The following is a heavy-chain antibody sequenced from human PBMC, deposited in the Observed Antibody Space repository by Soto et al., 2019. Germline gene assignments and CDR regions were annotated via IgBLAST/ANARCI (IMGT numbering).Heavy chain of an antibody. CDR1: GFTFSSYA. D-gene: IGHD2-21*01. V-gene: IGHV3-23*01. CDR2: ISGSGGST. Sequence: GGSLRLSCAASGFTFSSYAMSWVRQAPGKGLEWVSAISGSGGSTYYADSVKGRFTISGDNSKNTLYLQMNSLRAEDTAVYYCAKDQGPWHSNDAFDIWGQGTMVTVSS. J-gene: IGHJ3*02. CDR3: AKDQGPWHSNDAFDI.